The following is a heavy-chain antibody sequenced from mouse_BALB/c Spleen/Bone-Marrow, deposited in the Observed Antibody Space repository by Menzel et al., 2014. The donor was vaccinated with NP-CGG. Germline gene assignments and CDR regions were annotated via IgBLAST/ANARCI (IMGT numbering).Heavy chain of an antibody. V-gene: IGHV5-17*02. J-gene: IGHJ1*01. D-gene: IGHD1-1*01. CDR2: ISSGSSTI. CDR3: ARRGSNHWYFDV. CDR1: GFTFSSFG. Sequence: EVQLVESGGGLVQPGGSRKLSCAASGFTFSSFGMHWVRQAPEKGLEWVAYISSGSSTIYYADTVKGRFTISRDNPKNTLFLQMTSLRSEDTAMHYCARRGSNHWYFDVWGAGTTVTVSS.